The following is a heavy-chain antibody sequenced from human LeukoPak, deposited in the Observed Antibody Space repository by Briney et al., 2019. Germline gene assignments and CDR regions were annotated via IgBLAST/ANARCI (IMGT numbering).Heavy chain of an antibody. Sequence: ASVKVSCKASGYTFTGYYMHWVRQAPGQGLEWMGWINLNSGDTNYAQRFQGRVTMTRDTSINTAYMELIGLRSDDTAVYYCARDITYGAFDYWGQGTLVTVSS. D-gene: IGHD4/OR15-4a*01. CDR3: ARDITYGAFDY. CDR2: INLNSGDT. J-gene: IGHJ4*02. V-gene: IGHV1-2*02. CDR1: GYTFTGYY.